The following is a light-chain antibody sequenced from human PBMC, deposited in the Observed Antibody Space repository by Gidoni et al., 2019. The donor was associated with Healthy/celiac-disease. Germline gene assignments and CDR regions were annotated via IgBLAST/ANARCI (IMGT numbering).Light chain of an antibody. CDR3: QQYNNWPRT. CDR1: QSVSSN. V-gene: IGKV3-15*01. CDR2: GAS. Sequence: EIMMTQSPATLSVSPGERATLSCRASQSVSSNLAWYQQKPGQAPRRLIYGASTRATGIPARFSGSGSGTEFTLTISSLQSEDFAVYYCQQYNNWPRTFGGGTKVEIK. J-gene: IGKJ4*01.